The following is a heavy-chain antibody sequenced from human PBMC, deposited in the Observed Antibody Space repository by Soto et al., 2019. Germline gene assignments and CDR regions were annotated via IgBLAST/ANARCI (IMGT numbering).Heavy chain of an antibody. CDR2: ISGSGSST. CDR1: GFIFINYA. D-gene: IGHD6-6*01. CDR3: VREASSSGLHLDH. J-gene: IGHJ4*02. V-gene: IGHV3-23*01. Sequence: WGSLRLSCAASGFIFINYAMISFRHSPCKWLEWVSFISGSGSSTYYADSVKGRFTISRGNSKNTLYLQMNSLRAEDAAVYYCVREASSSGLHLDHWGRGTLVTVSS.